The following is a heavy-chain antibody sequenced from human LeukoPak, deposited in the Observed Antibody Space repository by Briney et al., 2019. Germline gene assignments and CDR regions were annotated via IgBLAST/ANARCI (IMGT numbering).Heavy chain of an antibody. CDR3: ARGYFNSSGYSNAFDI. V-gene: IGHV4-59*12. D-gene: IGHD6-19*01. Sequence: SGTLSLTCTVSGASISSSYWSWIRQPPGKGLEWIAYLHYSGSTNYNPSLKSRVATSVDTAKNQFSLQLSSVAAADTAVYYCARGYFNSSGYSNAFDIWGQGTMVTVSS. CDR2: LHYSGST. CDR1: GASISSSY. J-gene: IGHJ3*02.